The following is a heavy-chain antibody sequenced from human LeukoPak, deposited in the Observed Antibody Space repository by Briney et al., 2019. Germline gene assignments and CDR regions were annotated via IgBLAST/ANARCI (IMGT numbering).Heavy chain of an antibody. CDR3: ARVRYYYSSCLPDAFDI. CDR1: GFTFSSYC. J-gene: IGHJ3*02. D-gene: IGHD3-22*01. CDR2: TSSSSSYI. V-gene: IGHV3-21*01. Sequence: GGSLTLSCPASGFTFSSYCMKWVRQPAGKGLEWVASTSSSSSYIYYADSVKGRFTISRDNAKNSLYLQMNSLTAEDTAVYYCARVRYYYSSCLPDAFDIWGQGTMVTVSS.